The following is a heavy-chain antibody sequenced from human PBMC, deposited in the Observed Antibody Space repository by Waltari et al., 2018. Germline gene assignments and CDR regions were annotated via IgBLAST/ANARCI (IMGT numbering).Heavy chain of an antibody. D-gene: IGHD2-15*01. V-gene: IGHV4-4*02. CDR1: GDTVTTANW. J-gene: IGHJ4*02. Sequence: QLQESGPGLVKPSGTLSLSCASSGDTVTTANWWSWVRQSPQRGLEWIGPVLSTGKTTYSPSFASRVTMSLDASNNQFPLKVTSATAADTAVYYCARDRGRGLYLDVWGPGTLVTVSP. CDR3: ARDRGRGLYLDV. CDR2: VLSTGKT.